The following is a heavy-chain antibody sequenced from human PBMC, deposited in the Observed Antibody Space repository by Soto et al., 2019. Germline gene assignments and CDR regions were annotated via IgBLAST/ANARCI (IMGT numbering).Heavy chain of an antibody. V-gene: IGHV3-48*03. CDR2: ISSSGSTI. Sequence: GSHSLSCAAPGLTFSSYEMNWVRQAPGKGLEWVSYISSSGSTIYYADSVKGRFTISRDNATNSLYLQMNSLRAEDKAVYYCAIVPRILDVWGQGTTGTVSS. J-gene: IGHJ6*02. CDR1: GLTFSSYE. D-gene: IGHD2-2*01. CDR3: AIVPRILDV.